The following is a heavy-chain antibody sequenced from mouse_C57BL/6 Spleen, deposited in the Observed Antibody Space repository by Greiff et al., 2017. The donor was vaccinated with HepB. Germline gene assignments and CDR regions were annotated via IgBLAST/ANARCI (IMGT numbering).Heavy chain of an antibody. CDR3: ARNEDYDGNYFDY. CDR2: IWTGGGT. J-gene: IGHJ2*01. CDR1: GFSLTSYA. V-gene: IGHV2-9-1*01. D-gene: IGHD2-4*01. Sequence: VKLQESGPGLVAPSQRLSITCTVSGFSLTSYAISWVRQPPGKGLEWLGVIWTGGGTNYNSALKSRLSISKDNSKSQVFLKMNSLQTDDTARYYCARNEDYDGNYFDYWGQGTTLTVSS.